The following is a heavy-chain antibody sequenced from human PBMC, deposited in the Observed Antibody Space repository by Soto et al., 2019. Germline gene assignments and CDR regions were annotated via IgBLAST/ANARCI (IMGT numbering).Heavy chain of an antibody. J-gene: IGHJ5*02. D-gene: IGHD2-2*01. CDR1: GGSISSGDYS. Sequence: ARSSETLSLTCTVSGGSISSGDYSWSWIRQPPGKGLELIGYIYHSGSTYYNPSLKSRVTISVDRSKNQFSLKLSSVTAADTAVYYCARVPDRWGQGTLVTVSS. V-gene: IGHV4-30-2*01. CDR3: ARVPDR. CDR2: IYHSGST.